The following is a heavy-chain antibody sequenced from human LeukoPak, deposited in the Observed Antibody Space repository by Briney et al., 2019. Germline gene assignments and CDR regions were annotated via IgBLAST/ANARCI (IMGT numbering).Heavy chain of an antibody. CDR3: AIRPRNSFDY. Sequence: PSETLSLTCTVSGGSISSSSYYWGWIRQPPGTGLEWIGSIYYSGSTYYNPPLKSRVTISVDTSRNQFSPKLSSVTAADTAVYYCAIRPRNSFDYWGQGTLVTVSS. J-gene: IGHJ4*02. CDR2: IYYSGST. CDR1: GGSISSSSYY. D-gene: IGHD1-14*01. V-gene: IGHV4-39*07.